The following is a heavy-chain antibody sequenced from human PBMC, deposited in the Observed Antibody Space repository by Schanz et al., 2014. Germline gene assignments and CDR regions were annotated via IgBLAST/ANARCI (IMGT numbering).Heavy chain of an antibody. J-gene: IGHJ4*02. CDR1: GFSFGTYA. CDR2: ISGDHRNT. V-gene: IGHV3-23*01. Sequence: EVHLLESGGGLVQPGGSLRLSCAASGFSFGTYAMSWVRQAPGKGLLWVSSISGDHRNTFYADSVKGRFTISRDNSKNSLYLQMSSLRAEDTAVYYCARPPHDSSGYYPFDYWGQGTLVTVSS. CDR3: ARPPHDSSGYYPFDY. D-gene: IGHD3-22*01.